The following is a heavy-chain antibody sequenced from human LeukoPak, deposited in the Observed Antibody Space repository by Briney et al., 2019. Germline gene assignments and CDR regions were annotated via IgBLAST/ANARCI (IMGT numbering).Heavy chain of an antibody. D-gene: IGHD5-12*01. V-gene: IGHV3-74*01. CDR2: IKSDGSDT. Sequence: PGGSPRLSCAASGITFSRYWMHWVRHAPGKGLVWVSRIKSDGSDTTYADSVKGRFTISRDNAKKTLYLQMNSLRAEDTAVYYCARLPGYSGYDLSAFDIWGQGTMVTVSS. J-gene: IGHJ3*02. CDR1: GITFSRYW. CDR3: ARLPGYSGYDLSAFDI.